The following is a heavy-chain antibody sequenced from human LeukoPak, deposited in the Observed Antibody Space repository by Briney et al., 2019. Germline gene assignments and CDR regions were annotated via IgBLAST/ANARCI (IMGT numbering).Heavy chain of an antibody. J-gene: IGHJ4*02. D-gene: IGHD3-22*01. Sequence: KGSGPTLVKPTQTLTMTCMFSGFSLSTSGVGVGWIRQTPGKALEWLTFIYWDDDKRYSPSLKSRLTITKVTSKNQVVLTMTNMDPVDTATYYCVRRFYYDSSGCYPFDYWGQGTLVTVSS. CDR1: GFSLSTSGVG. CDR3: VRRFYYDSSGCYPFDY. V-gene: IGHV2-5*02. CDR2: IYWDDDK.